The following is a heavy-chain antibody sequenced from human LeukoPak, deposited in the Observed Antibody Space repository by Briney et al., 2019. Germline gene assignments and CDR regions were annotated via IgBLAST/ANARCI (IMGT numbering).Heavy chain of an antibody. CDR2: ISSISSSYI. V-gene: IGHV3-21*01. Sequence: PGGSLRLSCAASGFTVSSNYMSWVRQAPGKGLEWVSSISSISSSYIYYADSVKGRFTISRDNARNSLYLQMNSLRAEDTAVYYCAREHSGYDFPGRDYYYMDVWGKGTTVTVSS. CDR3: AREHSGYDFPGRDYYYMDV. J-gene: IGHJ6*03. CDR1: GFTVSSNY. D-gene: IGHD5-12*01.